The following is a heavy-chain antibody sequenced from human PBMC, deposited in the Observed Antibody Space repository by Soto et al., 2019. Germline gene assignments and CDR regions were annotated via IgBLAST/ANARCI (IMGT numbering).Heavy chain of an antibody. D-gene: IGHD3-22*01. J-gene: IGHJ4*02. Sequence: EVQLVQSGAEVKKPGESLRISCKGSGYSFTSYWISWVRQMPGKGLEWMGRIDPSDSYTNYSPSFQGHVTISADKSISTAYLQWSSLKASDTAMYYCARVGLPEHYYDSTPPTSTFDYWGQGTLVTVSS. CDR1: GYSFTSYW. CDR3: ARVGLPEHYYDSTPPTSTFDY. CDR2: IDPSDSYT. V-gene: IGHV5-10-1*03.